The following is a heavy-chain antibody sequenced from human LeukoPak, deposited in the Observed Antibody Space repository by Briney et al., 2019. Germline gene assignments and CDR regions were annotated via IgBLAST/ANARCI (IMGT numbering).Heavy chain of an antibody. Sequence: GDSLKISFKGSGYTFSSYWIGWVRQMPGKGLEWTGIIYPADSDTKYGPSFEGQVTISGDKSISTAYLQWSSLKASDTAMYYCARHEFSVSGSYYMAYWGQGTLVTVSS. J-gene: IGHJ4*02. CDR3: ARHEFSVSGSYYMAY. CDR2: IYPADSDT. V-gene: IGHV5-51*01. D-gene: IGHD3-10*01. CDR1: GYTFSSYW.